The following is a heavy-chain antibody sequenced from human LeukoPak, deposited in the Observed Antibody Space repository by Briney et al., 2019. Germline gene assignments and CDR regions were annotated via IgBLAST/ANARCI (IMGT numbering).Heavy chain of an antibody. CDR1: GFTFANYA. Sequence: GGSLRLSCAASGFTFANYAMSWVRQAPGKGLEWVSGTSGSFSSAYYADSVKGRFTISRDNSENTLYLQMNSLRAEDTAIYYCAKVRDSNPYFDYWGQGTLVTVSP. CDR3: AKVRDSNPYFDY. V-gene: IGHV3-23*01. CDR2: TSGSFSSA. J-gene: IGHJ4*02. D-gene: IGHD4-11*01.